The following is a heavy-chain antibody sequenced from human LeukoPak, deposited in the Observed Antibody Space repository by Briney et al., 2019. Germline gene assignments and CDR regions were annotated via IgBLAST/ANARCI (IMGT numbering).Heavy chain of an antibody. J-gene: IGHJ6*03. CDR1: GFAFSAYT. CDR2: IRTSSPFI. V-gene: IGHV3-21*01. CDR3: ARETKSYGDYYADYYYYMDV. D-gene: IGHD2-21*02. Sequence: GGSLRLSCAASGFAFSAYTMTWVRQAPGKGLEWVSSIRTSSPFILYADSVKGRFTISRDNAKNSLYLQMNSLGADDTAVYYCARETKSYGDYYADYYYYMDVWGKGTTVTISS.